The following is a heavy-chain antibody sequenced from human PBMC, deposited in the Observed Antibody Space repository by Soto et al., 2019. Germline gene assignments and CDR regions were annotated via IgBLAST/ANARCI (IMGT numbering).Heavy chain of an antibody. CDR2: IFYTGST. CDR1: GGSISGGVHS. CDR3: ARKTTVTTYFDY. D-gene: IGHD4-17*01. V-gene: IGHV4-30-4*01. J-gene: IGHJ4*02. Sequence: SETLSLTCTVSGGSISGGVHSWSWIRQPPGKGLEWIGHIFYTGSTYYNPSLKSRVTMSVDTSKNEFSLKVTSVTAVDTAVYYCARKTTVTTYFDYWGLGTLVTVSS.